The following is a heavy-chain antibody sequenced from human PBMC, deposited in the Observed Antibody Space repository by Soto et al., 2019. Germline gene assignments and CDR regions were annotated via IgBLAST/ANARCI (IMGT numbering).Heavy chain of an antibody. CDR1: GYSFTSYW. Sequence: GESLKISCKGSGYSFTSYWIGWVRQMPGKGLEWMGIIYPGDSDTRYSPSFQGQVTISADKSISTAYLQWSSLKASDTAMYYCARHFASIAATHSMDVWGQGTTVTVSS. D-gene: IGHD6-6*01. V-gene: IGHV5-51*01. CDR2: IYPGDSDT. CDR3: ARHFASIAATHSMDV. J-gene: IGHJ6*02.